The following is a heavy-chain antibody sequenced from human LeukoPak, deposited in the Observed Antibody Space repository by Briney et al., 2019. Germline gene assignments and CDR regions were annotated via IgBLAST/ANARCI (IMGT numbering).Heavy chain of an antibody. CDR1: GYTFTSHD. CDR3: AKEWMTIWSHFES. J-gene: IGHJ4*02. V-gene: IGHV1-8*03. CDR2: MNPNSGNT. D-gene: IGHD3-9*01. Sequence: ASVKVSCKASGYTFTSHDINWVRQATGQGLEWMGWMNPNSGNTGYAQKFQGRVTITRNNSISTVYMELSSLRAEDTATYFCAKEWMTIWSHFESWGQGTLVTVSS.